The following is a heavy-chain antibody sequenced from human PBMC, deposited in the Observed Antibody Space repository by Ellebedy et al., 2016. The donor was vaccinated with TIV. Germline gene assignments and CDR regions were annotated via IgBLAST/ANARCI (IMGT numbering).Heavy chain of an antibody. CDR2: INGDGGFT. CDR3: STLSDTGY. J-gene: IGHJ4*01. V-gene: IGHV3-74*01. D-gene: IGHD2-21*02. CDR1: GFTFSRHW. Sequence: PGGSLRLSCAASGFTFSRHWMHWIRQAPGKGLVWLSRINGDGGFTSHADFVKGRFTISRDNAKNTLYLQMNSLKAEDTAMYSCSTLSDTGYWGHGTLFTVSS.